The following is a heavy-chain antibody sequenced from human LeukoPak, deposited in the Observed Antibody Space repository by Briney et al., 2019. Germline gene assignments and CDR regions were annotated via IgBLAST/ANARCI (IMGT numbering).Heavy chain of an antibody. CDR2: IWYGGSNK. V-gene: IGHV3-33*08. J-gene: IGHJ3*02. D-gene: IGHD3-9*01. CDR3: ARDILTGYYMAFDI. CDR1: GYTFSLYW. Sequence: GGSLRLSCAASGYTFSLYWMSWVRQAPGKGLEWVAVIWYGGSNKYYADSVKGRFTISRDNSKNTLYLQMNSLRAEDTAVYYCARDILTGYYMAFDIWGQGTMVTVSS.